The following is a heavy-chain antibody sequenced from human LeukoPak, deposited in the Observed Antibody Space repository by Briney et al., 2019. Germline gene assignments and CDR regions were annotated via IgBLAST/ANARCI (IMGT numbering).Heavy chain of an antibody. D-gene: IGHD6-6*01. CDR2: IYYSGST. J-gene: IGHJ4*02. Sequence: PSETLSLTCTVSGGSISSYYWSWIRQPPGKGLEWIGYIYYSGSTNSNPSLKSRVTISVDTSKNQFSLKLSSVTAADTAVYYCARVGGIAARRVFDYWGQGTLVTVSS. CDR3: ARVGGIAARRVFDY. CDR1: GGSISSYY. V-gene: IGHV4-59*12.